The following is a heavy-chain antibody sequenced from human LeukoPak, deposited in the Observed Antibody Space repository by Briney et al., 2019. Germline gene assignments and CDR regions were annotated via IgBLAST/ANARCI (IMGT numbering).Heavy chain of an antibody. Sequence: ASVKVSCKASGGTFSSYAISWVRQAPGQGLEWMGGIIPIFGTANYAQKFQGRVTITADESTSTAYMELSSLRSEDTAVYYCAKVRSSSWYLVYYYYMDVWGKGTTVTVSS. J-gene: IGHJ6*03. CDR2: IIPIFGTA. CDR1: GGTFSSYA. CDR3: AKVRSSSWYLVYYYYMDV. V-gene: IGHV1-69*13. D-gene: IGHD6-13*01.